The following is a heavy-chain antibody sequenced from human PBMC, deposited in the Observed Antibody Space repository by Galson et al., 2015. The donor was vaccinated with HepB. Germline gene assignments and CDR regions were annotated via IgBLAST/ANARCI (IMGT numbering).Heavy chain of an antibody. CDR3: ARGALVVAVGATQNNWFDP. D-gene: IGHD2-15*01. V-gene: IGHV1-18*01. Sequence: SVKVSCKASGYTFSSYSITWVRQAPGQGLEWVGWISPHNRYTNYAQNFQGRVTMTTDTSTSTAYMELRSLRSDDTAVYYCARGALVVAVGATQNNWFDPWDRVTVLTVSS. CDR2: ISPHNRYT. J-gene: IGHJ5*02. CDR1: GYTFSSYS.